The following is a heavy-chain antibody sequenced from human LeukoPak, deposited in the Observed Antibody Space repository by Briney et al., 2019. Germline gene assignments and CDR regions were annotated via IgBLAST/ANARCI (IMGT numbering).Heavy chain of an antibody. Sequence: SQTLSLTCTVSGGSISSGSYYWSWIRQPAGKGLEWIGYIYYSGSTNYNPSLKSRVTISVDTSKNQFSLKLSSVTAADTAVYYCARGPGPRSYYYYYYYMDVWGKGTTVTVSS. CDR2: IYYSGST. CDR1: GGSISSGSYY. CDR3: ARGPGPRSYYYYYYYMDV. J-gene: IGHJ6*03. V-gene: IGHV4-61*10.